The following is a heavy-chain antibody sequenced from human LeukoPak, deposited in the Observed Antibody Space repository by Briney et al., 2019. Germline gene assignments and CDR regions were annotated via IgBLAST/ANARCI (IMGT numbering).Heavy chain of an antibody. CDR3: ARGELYSSSPWAGYYMDV. CDR2: ISGSSSYI. J-gene: IGHJ6*03. D-gene: IGHD6-13*01. V-gene: IGHV3-21*01. CDR1: GFTFSSYS. Sequence: GGSLRLSCAASGFTFSSYSMNWVRQAPGKGLEWVSSISGSSSYIYYADSVKGRFTISRHNAKNSLYLQMNSLRAEDTAVYYCARGELYSSSPWAGYYMDVWGKGTTVTVSS.